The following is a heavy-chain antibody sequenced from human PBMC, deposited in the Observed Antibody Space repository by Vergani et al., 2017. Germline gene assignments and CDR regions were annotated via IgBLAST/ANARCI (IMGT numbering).Heavy chain of an antibody. CDR1: GFTFSNSA. V-gene: IGHV3-23*01. CDR2: ISGPGLST. CDR3: VKEKKDLGSYCFDS. D-gene: IGHD3-10*01. J-gene: IGHJ4*01. Sequence: EVNLLESGGGLVPSGGSLRLPCAASGFTFSNSAVSWVRQAPVGGGAWVSSISGPGLSTYYADSVKGRFSISRDNSKNTVFLQMHSLRAEDTAIYYCVKEKKDLGSYCFDSWGHGILVTVSS.